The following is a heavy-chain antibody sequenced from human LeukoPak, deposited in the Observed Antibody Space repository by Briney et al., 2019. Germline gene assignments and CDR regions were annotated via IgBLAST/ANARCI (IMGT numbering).Heavy chain of an antibody. CDR3: VRATAVFDY. CDR1: GDSVSSASAG. J-gene: IGHJ4*02. Sequence: SQTLSLTCAISGDSVSSASAGWNWIRQSPSRGLEWLGRTYYRSKWYYDYAVSVKSRMTINPDTSKNQFSLQLNSVTPEDTAVYFCVRATAVFDYWGQGTLVTVSS. D-gene: IGHD2-2*01. CDR2: TYYRSKWYY. V-gene: IGHV6-1*01.